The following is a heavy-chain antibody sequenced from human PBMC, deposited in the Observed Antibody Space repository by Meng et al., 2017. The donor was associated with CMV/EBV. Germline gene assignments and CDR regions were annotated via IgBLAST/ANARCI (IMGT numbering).Heavy chain of an antibody. CDR2: ISSSSSYI. J-gene: IGHJ6*02. D-gene: IGHD2-2*01. CDR1: GFTFSSYS. Sequence: GGSLRLSCAASGFTFSSYSMNWVRQAPGKGLEWVSSISSSSSYIYYADSVKGRFTISRDNAKNSLYLQMNSLRAEDTAVYYCARDRHCSSTSCYGVGMDVWGQGTTVTVSS. V-gene: IGHV3-21*01. CDR3: ARDRHCSSTSCYGVGMDV.